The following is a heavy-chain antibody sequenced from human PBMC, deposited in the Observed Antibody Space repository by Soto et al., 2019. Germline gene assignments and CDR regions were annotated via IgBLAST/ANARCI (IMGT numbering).Heavy chain of an antibody. CDR2: ISAYNGNT. J-gene: IGHJ4*02. Sequence: QVQLVQSGAEVKKPGASVKVSCKASGYTFTSYGISWVRQAPGQGLEWMGWISAYNGNTNYAQKLKGRVTMTTDTSTSTAYMELRSLRSDDTAVYYCARDLRQVGATTVCAYWGQGTLVTVSS. D-gene: IGHD1-26*01. CDR1: GYTFTSYG. V-gene: IGHV1-18*01. CDR3: ARDLRQVGATTVCAY.